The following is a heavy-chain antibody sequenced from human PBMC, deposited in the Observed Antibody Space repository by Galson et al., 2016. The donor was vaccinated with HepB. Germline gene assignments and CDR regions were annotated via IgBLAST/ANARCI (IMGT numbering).Heavy chain of an antibody. CDR2: ISGSGNSI. CDR3: ARVRYSSSWYVLWYFDL. CDR1: GFTFSDYY. J-gene: IGHJ2*01. Sequence: SLRLSCAASGFTFSDYYMTWIRQAPGKGLQWLSYISGSGNSISYADSVKGRFTISRDNAKNSLLLQMNSLRAEDTAVYYCARVRYSSSWYVLWYFDLWGRGTLVTVSS. D-gene: IGHD6-13*01. V-gene: IGHV3-11*04.